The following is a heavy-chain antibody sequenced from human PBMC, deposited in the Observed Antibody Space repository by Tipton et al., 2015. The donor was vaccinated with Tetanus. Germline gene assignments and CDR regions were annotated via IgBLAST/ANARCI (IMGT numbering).Heavy chain of an antibody. CDR2: IKQDGNEK. Sequence: SLRLSCAASGFDFRSDWMTWVRQAPGKGLEWVANIKQDGNEKYHVDSVKGRFTISRDNAENSLFLQMNSLRAEDTAVYYCARTSGYFRSGAYIDVWGRGTLVTVSS. V-gene: IGHV3-7*03. CDR1: GFDFRSDW. CDR3: ARTSGYFRSGAYIDV. D-gene: IGHD3-10*01. J-gene: IGHJ2*01.